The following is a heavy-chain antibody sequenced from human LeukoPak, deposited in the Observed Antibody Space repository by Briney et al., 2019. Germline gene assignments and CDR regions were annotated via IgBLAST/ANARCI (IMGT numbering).Heavy chain of an antibody. CDR3: ARGLSYYDFWSGYSSNDY. J-gene: IGHJ4*02. V-gene: IGHV7-4-1*02. Sequence: ASVKVSCKASGYTFTGYYMHWVRQAPGQGLEWMGWINTNTGNPTYAQGFTGRFVFSLDTSVSTAYLQISSLKAEDTAVYYCARGLSYYDFWSGYSSNDYWGQGTLVTVSS. D-gene: IGHD3-3*01. CDR2: INTNTGNP. CDR1: GYTFTGYY.